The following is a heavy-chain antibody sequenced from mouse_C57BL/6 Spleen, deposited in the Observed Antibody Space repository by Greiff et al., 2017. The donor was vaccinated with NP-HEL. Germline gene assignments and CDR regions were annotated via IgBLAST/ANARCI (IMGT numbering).Heavy chain of an antibody. D-gene: IGHD1-1*01. CDR2: ISSGGDYI. J-gene: IGHJ4*01. V-gene: IGHV5-9-1*02. Sequence: EVQLQESGEGLVKPGGSLKLSCAASGFTFSSYAMSWVRQTPEKRLEWVAYISSGGDYIYYADTVKGRVNISRDNARNTLYLQMSSLKSEDTAMYYCTREGTTVVAPYYYAMDYWGQGTSVTVST. CDR3: TREGTTVVAPYYYAMDY. CDR1: GFTFSSYA.